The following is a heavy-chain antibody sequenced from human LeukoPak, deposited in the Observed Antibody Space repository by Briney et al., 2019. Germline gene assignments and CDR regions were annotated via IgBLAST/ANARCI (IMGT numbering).Heavy chain of an antibody. CDR1: GGSISSGDYY. Sequence: PSETLSLTCTVSGGSISSGDYYWSWVRQPPGKGLEWIGYIYYSGSTYYNPSHKSRVTISVDTSKNQFSLKLSSVTAADTAVYYCARGIDYGGNSFIDYWGQGTLVTVSS. V-gene: IGHV4-30-4*01. D-gene: IGHD4-23*01. CDR3: ARGIDYGGNSFIDY. J-gene: IGHJ4*02. CDR2: IYYSGST.